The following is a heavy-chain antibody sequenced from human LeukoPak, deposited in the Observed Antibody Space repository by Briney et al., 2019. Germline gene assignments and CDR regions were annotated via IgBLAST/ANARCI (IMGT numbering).Heavy chain of an antibody. D-gene: IGHD3-10*01. CDR2: IYYSGST. CDR3: ASTRDITMAPNMMDV. V-gene: IGHV4-39*07. CDR1: GGSISSSNYY. Sequence: SETLSLTCTVSGGSISSSNYYWGWIRQPPGKGLEWIGSIYYSGSTYYNPSLKSRVTISVDTSKNQFSLKLSSVTAADTAAYYCASTRDITMAPNMMDVWGKGTTVTVSS. J-gene: IGHJ6*04.